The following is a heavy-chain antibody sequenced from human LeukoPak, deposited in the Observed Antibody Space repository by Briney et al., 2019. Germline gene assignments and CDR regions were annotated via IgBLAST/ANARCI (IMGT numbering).Heavy chain of an antibody. V-gene: IGHV4-61*01. D-gene: IGHD3-22*01. CDR3: ARERTYYDSSGQGDAFDI. Sequence: SETLSLTCTVSGGSVSSGSYYWSWIRQPPGKGLEWIGYIYYSGSTNYNPSLKSRVTISVDTSRNQFSLKLSSVTAADTAVYYCARERTYYDSSGQGDAFDIWGQGTMVTVSS. J-gene: IGHJ3*02. CDR1: GGSVSSGSYY. CDR2: IYYSGST.